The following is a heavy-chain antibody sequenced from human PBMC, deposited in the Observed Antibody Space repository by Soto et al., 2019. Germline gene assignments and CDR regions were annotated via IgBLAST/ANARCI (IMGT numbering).Heavy chain of an antibody. V-gene: IGHV2-70*01. CDR3: ARTRAGAGSFIFDY. Sequence: GSGPTLVNPTQTLTLTCTFSGFSLSTSGMCVSWIRQPPGKPLDWLAVIDWDDEKFYSTSLKTRLTISKDTSKNQVVLTMTNMGPVDTATYYCARTRAGAGSFIFDYWGQGTLVTVSS. CDR2: IDWDDEK. J-gene: IGHJ4*02. CDR1: GFSLSTSGMC. D-gene: IGHD1-1*01.